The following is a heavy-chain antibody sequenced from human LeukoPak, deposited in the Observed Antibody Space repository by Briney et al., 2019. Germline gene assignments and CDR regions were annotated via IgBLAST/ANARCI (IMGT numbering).Heavy chain of an antibody. V-gene: IGHV3-48*01. J-gene: IGHJ6*03. CDR3: ARETPRYCSSTSCYGSYYYYYMDV. Sequence: GGSLRLSCAASGFTFSSYSMNWVRQAPGKGLEWVSYIRSSSSTIYYADSVKGRFTISRDNAKNSLYLQMNSLRAGDTAVYYCARETPRYCSSTSCYGSYYYYYMDVWGKGTTVTVSS. CDR1: GFTFSSYS. CDR2: IRSSSSTI. D-gene: IGHD2-2*01.